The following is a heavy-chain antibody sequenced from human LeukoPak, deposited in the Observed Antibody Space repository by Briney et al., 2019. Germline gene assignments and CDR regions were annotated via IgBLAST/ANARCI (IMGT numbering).Heavy chain of an antibody. CDR1: GGSISSHY. J-gene: IGHJ6*02. V-gene: IGHV4-59*11. CDR2: IYYSGST. Sequence: KSSETLSLTCTVSGGSISSHYWSWIRQPPGKGLEWIGYIYYSGSTNYNPSLKSRVTISVDTSKNQFSLKLTSVSAADTAVYYCARGIGGSAFYYYYGMDVWGQGTTVTVSS. D-gene: IGHD2-2*01. CDR3: ARGIGGSAFYYYYGMDV.